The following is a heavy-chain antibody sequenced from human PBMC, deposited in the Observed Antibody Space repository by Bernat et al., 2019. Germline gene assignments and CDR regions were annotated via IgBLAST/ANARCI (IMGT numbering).Heavy chain of an antibody. V-gene: IGHV3-33*01. CDR3: GRDRGNNAPIDY. D-gene: IGHD1/OR15-1a*01. CDR2: IWHDGRKK. Sequence: QVQLVESGGGVVQPGRSLRLSCAASGFTFTSYGMHWVRQAPAKGLEWVAVIWHDGRKKYYADSVKDRFTISRDNSKNTLYLEMNSLRDEDTAVYYCGRDRGNNAPIDYWGQGTLVSVSS. CDR1: GFTFTSYG. J-gene: IGHJ4*02.